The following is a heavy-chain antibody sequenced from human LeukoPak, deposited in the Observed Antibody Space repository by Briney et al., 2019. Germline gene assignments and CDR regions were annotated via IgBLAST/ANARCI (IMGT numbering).Heavy chain of an antibody. D-gene: IGHD2-8*02. Sequence: GGSLRLSCAASGFTFRDYWMSWVRQSPGKGLEWVANIKEDGSQKYDVDSVRGRFTISRDNAKNSLFLQMDSLRAEDTAVYYCAKDGRFCTGYDCRGDAFDSWGQGTMVTVTS. CDR3: AKDGRFCTGYDCRGDAFDS. V-gene: IGHV3-7*01. CDR2: IKEDGSQK. CDR1: GFTFRDYW. J-gene: IGHJ3*02.